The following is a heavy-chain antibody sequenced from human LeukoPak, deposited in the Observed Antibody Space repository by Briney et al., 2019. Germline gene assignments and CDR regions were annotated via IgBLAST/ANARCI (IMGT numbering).Heavy chain of an antibody. CDR2: IYYSGST. Sequence: SETLSLTCTVSGGSISSSSYYWGWIRQPPGKGLEWIGSIYYSGSTYYNPSLKSRVTISVDTSKNQFSLKLSSVTAADTVVYYCARGPTYYYDSSGYRYFDYWGQGTLVTVSS. V-gene: IGHV4-39*07. J-gene: IGHJ4*02. D-gene: IGHD3-22*01. CDR3: ARGPTYYYDSSGYRYFDY. CDR1: GGSISSSSYY.